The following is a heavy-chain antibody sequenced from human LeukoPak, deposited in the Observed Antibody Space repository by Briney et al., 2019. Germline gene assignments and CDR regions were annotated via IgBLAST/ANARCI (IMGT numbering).Heavy chain of an antibody. CDR2: ISGSGGST. D-gene: IGHD3-16*02. CDR3: AKDQVMITFGGVIVPPGF. CDR1: GFTFSSYA. Sequence: GGSLRLSCAASGFTFSSYAMSWVRQAPGKGLEWVSAISGSGGSTYYADSVKGRFTISRDNSKNTLYLQMNSLRAEDTAVYYCAKDQVMITFGGVIVPPGFWGQGTLVTVCS. J-gene: IGHJ4*02. V-gene: IGHV3-23*01.